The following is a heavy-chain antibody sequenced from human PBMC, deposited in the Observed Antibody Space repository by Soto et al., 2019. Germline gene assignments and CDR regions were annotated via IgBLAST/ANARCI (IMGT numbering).Heavy chain of an antibody. Sequence: EVQLVESGGGLVQPGGSLKLSCAASGFTFSGAAMHWVRQASGKGLEWVGRIRSKPNNYATEYAASVKGRFTISRDYSKNTAYLQVNRLKTEDTAVYYCTRFAMTRNWYFGLWGRGTLVTVSS. CDR1: GFTFSGAA. J-gene: IGHJ2*01. V-gene: IGHV3-73*02. CDR3: TRFAMTRNWYFGL. D-gene: IGHD2-21*02. CDR2: IRSKPNNYAT.